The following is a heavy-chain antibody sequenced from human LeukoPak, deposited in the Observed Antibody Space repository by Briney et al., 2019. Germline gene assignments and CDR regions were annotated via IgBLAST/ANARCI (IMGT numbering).Heavy chain of an antibody. J-gene: IGHJ3*02. CDR3: ASVNGIAAAGTRAFDI. CDR1: GGSISSSSYY. CDR2: IYYSGST. D-gene: IGHD6-13*01. Sequence: SETLSLTCTVSGGSISSSSYYWSWIRQPPGKGLEWIGYIYYSGSTTYNPSLKSRVTISVDTSKNQFSLKLSSVTAADTAVYYCASVNGIAAAGTRAFDIWGQGTMVTVSS. V-gene: IGHV4-61*05.